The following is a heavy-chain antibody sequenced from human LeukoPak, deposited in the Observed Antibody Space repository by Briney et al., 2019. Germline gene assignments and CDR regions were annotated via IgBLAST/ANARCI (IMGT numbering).Heavy chain of an antibody. V-gene: IGHV4-59*01. CDR1: GGSISSYY. D-gene: IGHD4/OR15-4a*01. Sequence: SETLSLTCTVSGGSISSYYWSWIRQPPGKGLEWIGYIYYSGSTNYNPSLKSRVTISVDTSKNQFSLKLSSVTAADTAVYYCARANGDDAFDIWGQGTMATVSS. CDR3: ARANGDDAFDI. J-gene: IGHJ3*02. CDR2: IYYSGST.